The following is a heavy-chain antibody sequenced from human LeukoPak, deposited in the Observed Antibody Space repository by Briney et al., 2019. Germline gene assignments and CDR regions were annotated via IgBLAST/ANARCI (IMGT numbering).Heavy chain of an antibody. D-gene: IGHD2-15*01. CDR2: IYYSGTT. CDR1: GGSINNNNYY. CDR3: ARVEVVLGATRYLPHYYNGMDV. J-gene: IGHJ6*02. V-gene: IGHV4-39*07. Sequence: ASETLSLTCTVSGGSINNNNYYWGWIRQPPGKGLEWIGNIYYSGTTYYNPSLRSRITISVDTSKNQFSLKLSSVTAADTAMYYCARVEVVLGATRYLPHYYNGMDVWGQGTTVTVSS.